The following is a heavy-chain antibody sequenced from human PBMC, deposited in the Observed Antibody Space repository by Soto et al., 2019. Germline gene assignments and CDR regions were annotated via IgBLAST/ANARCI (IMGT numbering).Heavy chain of an antibody. CDR1: GVSISSGGNY. CDR2: IYYSGST. V-gene: IGHV4-31*03. J-gene: IGHJ4*02. D-gene: IGHD1-1*01. CDR3: ARGRSAYKFDY. Sequence: QVQLQESGPGLVKPSQTLSLTCTVSGVSISSGGNYWSWIRQHPGKGLEWIGHIYYSGSTYYNPSLKSRLTISMDTSKSQFSLNLSSVTAADTAVYYCARGRSAYKFDYWGQGTLVTVPS.